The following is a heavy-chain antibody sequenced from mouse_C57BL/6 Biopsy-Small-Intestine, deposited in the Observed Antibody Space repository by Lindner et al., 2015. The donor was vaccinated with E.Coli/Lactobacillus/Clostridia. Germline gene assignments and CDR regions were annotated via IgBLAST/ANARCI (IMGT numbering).Heavy chain of an antibody. CDR2: ISSGSSTI. CDR1: GFTFSDYG. CDR3: ARRVPGPLFAY. J-gene: IGHJ3*01. V-gene: IGHV5-17*01. Sequence: EVQLQESGGGLVKPGGSLKLSCAASGFTFSDYGMHWVRQAPEKGLEWVAYISSGSSTIYYADTVKGRFTISRDNAKNTLFLQMTSLRSEDTAMYYCARRVPGPLFAYWGQGTLVTVSA. D-gene: IGHD2-14*01.